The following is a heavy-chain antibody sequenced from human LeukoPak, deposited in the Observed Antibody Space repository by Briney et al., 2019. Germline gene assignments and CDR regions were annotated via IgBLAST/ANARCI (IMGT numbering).Heavy chain of an antibody. V-gene: IGHV4-38-2*02. D-gene: IGHD4-17*01. CDR1: NYSISNSLY. J-gene: IGHJ6*03. CDR2: IYRSGST. CDR3: ARGTYGYYMDV. Sequence: PSEPLSLTCRGSNYSISNSLYWGWLRQPPGKGLEWIGSIYRSGSTFYNPSLKSRVTISLDTSKIQFSLKLSSVTAADTAVYFCARGTYGYYMDVWGKGTTVTVSS.